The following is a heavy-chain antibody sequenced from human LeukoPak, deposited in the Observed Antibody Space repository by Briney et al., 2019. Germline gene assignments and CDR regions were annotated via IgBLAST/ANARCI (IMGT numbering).Heavy chain of an antibody. Sequence: GGSLRLSCAAAGFTFSNYAMTWVRQAPGKGLEWVSSISGSGGSTYYADSVKGRFTISRDNPKNTLYLQMNSLRAEDTAVYYCAKVKDSTMVRGVKNAFDIWGQGTMVTVSS. D-gene: IGHD3-10*01. CDR2: ISGSGGST. CDR3: AKVKDSTMVRGVKNAFDI. V-gene: IGHV3-23*01. J-gene: IGHJ3*02. CDR1: GFTFSNYA.